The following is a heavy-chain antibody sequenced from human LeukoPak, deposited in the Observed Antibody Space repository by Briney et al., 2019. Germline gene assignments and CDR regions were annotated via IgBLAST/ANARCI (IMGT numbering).Heavy chain of an antibody. D-gene: IGHD6-13*01. CDR3: ARERGSRYAFDI. CDR2: ISGSGGST. V-gene: IGHV3-23*01. J-gene: IGHJ3*02. CDR1: GFTFSSYA. Sequence: GGSLRLSCAASGFTFSSYAMSWVRQAPGKGLEWVSGISGSGGSTYYADSVKGRFTISRDNSKNTLYLQMNSLRAEDTAVYYCARERGSRYAFDIWGQGTMVTVSS.